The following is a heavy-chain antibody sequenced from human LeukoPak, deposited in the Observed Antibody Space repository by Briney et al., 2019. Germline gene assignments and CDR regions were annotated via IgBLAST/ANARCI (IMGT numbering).Heavy chain of an antibody. D-gene: IGHD1-14*01. CDR3: AREPEPELRYYYMDV. Sequence: ASVKVSCKASGYTFTGYYIHWVRQAPGQGLEWMGWINPNSGGTNYAHKFQGRVTMTRDTSIRTAYVELSRLISDDTAVYYCAREPEPELRYYYMDVWGKGTTVTVSS. J-gene: IGHJ6*03. CDR1: GYTFTGYY. V-gene: IGHV1-2*02. CDR2: INPNSGGT.